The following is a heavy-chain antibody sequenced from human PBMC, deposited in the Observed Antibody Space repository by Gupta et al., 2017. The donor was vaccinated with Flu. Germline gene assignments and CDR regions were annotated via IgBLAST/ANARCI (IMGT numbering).Heavy chain of an antibody. CDR2: IYPGDSET. J-gene: IGHJ4*02. V-gene: IGHV5-51*03. Sequence: EVQLVQSGAEVKKPGESLKISCKGSGYSFTSYWMGWVRQMPGKGLEWMGIIYPGDSETRYSPSFQGQVTISADKSISTAYLQWSSLKASDTAMYYCARPVSGSHRTWYFDYWGQGTLVTVSS. CDR1: GYSFTSYW. CDR3: ARPVSGSHRTWYFDY. D-gene: IGHD3-10*01.